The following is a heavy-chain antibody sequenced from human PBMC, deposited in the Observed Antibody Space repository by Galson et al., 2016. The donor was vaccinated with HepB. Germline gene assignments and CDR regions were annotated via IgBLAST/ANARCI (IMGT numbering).Heavy chain of an antibody. J-gene: IGHJ4*02. CDR2: VNHLGRK. CDR3: ARSTGGYRGGTSGYDFVE. D-gene: IGHD5-12*01. Sequence: SETLSLTCAVSGHSSREYYWSWIRQAPEKGLEWIGEVNHLGRKIYNPSLQSRVTLSMDTSRTQFSLSLKSVTAADTAIYFCARSTGGYRGGTSGYDFVEGGQATVVNVSS. CDR1: GHSSREYY. V-gene: IGHV4-34*01.